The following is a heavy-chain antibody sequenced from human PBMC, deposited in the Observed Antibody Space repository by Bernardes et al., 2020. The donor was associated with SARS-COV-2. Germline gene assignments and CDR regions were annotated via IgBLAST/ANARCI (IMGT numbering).Heavy chain of an antibody. CDR2: IGTAGDP. D-gene: IGHD4-17*01. V-gene: IGHV3-13*05. CDR3: ARGGRTTVTTSGLLSWYFDL. Sequence: GSLRLSCAASGFTFSSYDMHWVRQATGKGLEWVSAIGTAGDPYYPGSVKGRFTISRENAKNSLYLQMNSLRAGDTAVYYCARGGRTTVTTSGLLSWYFDLWGRGTLVTVSS. CDR1: GFTFSSYD. J-gene: IGHJ2*01.